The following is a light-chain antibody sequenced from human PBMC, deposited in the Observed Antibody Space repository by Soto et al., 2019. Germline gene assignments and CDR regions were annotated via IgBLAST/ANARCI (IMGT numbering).Light chain of an antibody. J-gene: IGKJ2*01. CDR1: QSISSY. CDR3: QQSYSIFMYT. Sequence: DIQMTQSPSALSASVGDRVTITCRARQSISSYLNWYQQKPGKAPKLLIYAASSLQSGVPSRFSCSGSGTSFTLTISSRQPEDFATYYCQQSYSIFMYTFGERTKLEIK. CDR2: AAS. V-gene: IGKV1-39*01.